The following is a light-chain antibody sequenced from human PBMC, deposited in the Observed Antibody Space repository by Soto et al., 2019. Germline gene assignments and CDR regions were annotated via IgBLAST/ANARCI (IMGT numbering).Light chain of an antibody. CDR3: QQYISYAPWR. CDR2: DAS. CDR1: QSISSW. J-gene: IGKJ1*01. V-gene: IGKV1-5*01. Sequence: DIQMTQSPSTLSASVGDRVTITCRASQSISSWLAWYQQKLGKAPKLLIYDASSLESGVPSRFSGSGSGTEFTLTISSLQPDVFSRYCCQQYISYAPWRLGQGTKV.